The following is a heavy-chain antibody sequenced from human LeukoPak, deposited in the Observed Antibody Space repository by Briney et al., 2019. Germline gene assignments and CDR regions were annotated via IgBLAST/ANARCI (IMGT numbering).Heavy chain of an antibody. D-gene: IGHD3-10*01. J-gene: IGHJ4*02. CDR1: GFTFSSYG. CDR3: AKDRLRMVRGVITNIFDY. CDR2: ISGSGGST. V-gene: IGHV3-23*01. Sequence: PGGSLRLSCAAPGFTFSSYGMSWVRQAPGKGLEWVSAISGSGGSTYYADSVKGRFTISRDNSKNTLYLQMNSLRAEDTAVYYCAKDRLRMVRGVITNIFDYWGQGTLVTVSS.